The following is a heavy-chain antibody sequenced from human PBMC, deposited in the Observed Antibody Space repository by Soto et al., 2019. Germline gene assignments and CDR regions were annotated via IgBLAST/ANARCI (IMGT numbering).Heavy chain of an antibody. CDR3: ARGPHYDFWSGYSPMHYYYYGMDV. Sequence: PSETLSLTCAVYCGSFSGYYWSWIRQPPGKGLEWIGEINHSGSTNYNPSLKSRVTISVDTSKNQFSLKLSSVTAADTAVYYCARGPHYDFWSGYSPMHYYYYGMDVWGQGTTVTVSS. D-gene: IGHD3-3*01. V-gene: IGHV4-34*01. CDR2: INHSGST. J-gene: IGHJ6*02. CDR1: CGSFSGYY.